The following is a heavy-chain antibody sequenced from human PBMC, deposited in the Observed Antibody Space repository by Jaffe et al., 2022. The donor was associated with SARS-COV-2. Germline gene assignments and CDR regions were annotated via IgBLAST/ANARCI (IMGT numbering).Heavy chain of an antibody. V-gene: IGHV3-23*01. CDR1: EFTFSSYA. D-gene: IGHD2-2*01. CDR3: AKCDRVTSCRAFDH. Sequence: EGQLLESGGDLVQPGGSLRLSCTASEFTFSSYAMSWVRQAPGKGLEWVSVVSPNSGTTYYADSVEGRFTISRDNSKNTLYLQMNSLRGEDTAVYYCAKCDRVTSCRAFDHWGQGTLVTVSS. J-gene: IGHJ4*02. CDR2: VSPNSGTT.